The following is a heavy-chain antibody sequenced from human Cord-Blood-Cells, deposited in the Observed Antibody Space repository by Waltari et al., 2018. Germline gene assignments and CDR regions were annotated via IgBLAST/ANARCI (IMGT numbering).Heavy chain of an antibody. CDR1: GGTFSSYA. Sequence: QVQLVQSGAEVKKPGSSVKVSCKASGGTFSSYAISWVRQAPGQGLEWMGGIIPIFGTANYAQKFQGRVTITADESTSTAYMELSSLRSEDTAVYYCARDREGAGYSYGTGGDFDYWGQGTLVTVSS. CDR3: ARDREGAGYSYGTGGDFDY. J-gene: IGHJ4*02. CDR2: IIPIFGTA. D-gene: IGHD5-18*01. V-gene: IGHV1-69*01.